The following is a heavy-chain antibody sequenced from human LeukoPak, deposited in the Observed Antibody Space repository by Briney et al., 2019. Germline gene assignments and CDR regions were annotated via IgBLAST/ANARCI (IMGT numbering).Heavy chain of an antibody. CDR2: INPNSGDT. V-gene: IGHV1-2*06. Sequence: APVNVSCKASGYTFTGYYMHWVRQAPGQGLEWMGRINPNSGDTNYAQKFQGRVTMTRDTSISTAYMELSRLRSDDTAVYYCASFAGYGGNSLDFWGQGTLVTVSS. CDR3: ASFAGYGGNSLDF. CDR1: GYTFTGYY. D-gene: IGHD4-23*01. J-gene: IGHJ4*02.